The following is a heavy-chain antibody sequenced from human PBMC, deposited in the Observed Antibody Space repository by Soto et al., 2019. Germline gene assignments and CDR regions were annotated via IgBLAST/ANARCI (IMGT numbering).Heavy chain of an antibody. V-gene: IGHV5-51*01. CDR3: TKGATIPFDS. CDR2: VYPSDSDV. D-gene: IGHD3-16*01. Sequence: XDSLKVYWQCTGNRFSSSLIGLVRQKPGKGLEWLGNVYPSDSDVRYSPAFEGQVTISADNSINTAYLQLLNLKASDTAISYCTKGATIPFDSCGQRTRVTVSS. J-gene: IGHJ4*02. CDR1: GNRFSSSL.